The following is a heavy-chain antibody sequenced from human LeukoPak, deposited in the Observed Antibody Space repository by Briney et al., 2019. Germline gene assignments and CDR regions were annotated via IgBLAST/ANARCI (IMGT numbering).Heavy chain of an antibody. V-gene: IGHV3-30*04. Sequence: GGSLRLSCAASGFTFSSYAMHWVRQAPGKGLEWVAVISYDGSNKYYADSVKGRFTISRDNSKNTLYLQMNSLRAEDTAVYYCARDRWYYYDSSDYYHDAFDIWGQGTMVTVSS. CDR3: ARDRWYYYDSSDYYHDAFDI. J-gene: IGHJ3*02. CDR2: ISYDGSNK. D-gene: IGHD3-22*01. CDR1: GFTFSSYA.